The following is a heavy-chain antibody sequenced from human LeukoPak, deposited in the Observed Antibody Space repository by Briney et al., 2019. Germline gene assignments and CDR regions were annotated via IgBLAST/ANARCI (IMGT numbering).Heavy chain of an antibody. CDR1: GFTFSSYE. Sequence: GGSLRLSCAASGFTFSSYEMNWVRQAPGKGLEWVSYISSSGSTKHYADSVKGRFTFSRDNAKNSLYLQMNSLRAEDTAVYYCARAEWVVRGVIFDFWGQGTLVTVSS. V-gene: IGHV3-48*03. J-gene: IGHJ4*02. CDR3: ARAEWVVRGVIFDF. CDR2: ISSSGSTK. D-gene: IGHD3-10*01.